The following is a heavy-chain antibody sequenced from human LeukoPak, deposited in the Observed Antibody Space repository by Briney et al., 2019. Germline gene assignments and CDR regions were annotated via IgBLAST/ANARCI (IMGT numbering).Heavy chain of an antibody. CDR1: GNSISNYA. D-gene: IGHD1-26*01. Sequence: ASVKVSCKASGNSISNYAVSWVRQAPGQGLEWMGWISAYNGNTNYAQKLQGRVTMTTDTSTSTAYMELRSLRSDDTAVYYCARAPSGSSDAFDIWGQGTMVTVSS. CDR3: ARAPSGSSDAFDI. CDR2: ISAYNGNT. V-gene: IGHV1-18*01. J-gene: IGHJ3*02.